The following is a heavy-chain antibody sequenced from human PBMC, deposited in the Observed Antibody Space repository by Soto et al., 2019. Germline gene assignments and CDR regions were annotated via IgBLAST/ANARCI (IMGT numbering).Heavy chain of an antibody. V-gene: IGHV1-18*01. CDR2: ISAYNGNT. Sequence: QVQLVQSGAEVKKPGASVKVSCKASGYTFTSYGISWVRQAPGQGLEWMGWISAYNGNTNYAQKLQGRVTMTTDTPTSNAYMELRSLRSDDTAVYYCARDLLSSRWYNRYNWFDPWGQGTLVTVSS. J-gene: IGHJ5*02. CDR1: GYTFTSYG. CDR3: ARDLLSSRWYNRYNWFDP. D-gene: IGHD6-19*01.